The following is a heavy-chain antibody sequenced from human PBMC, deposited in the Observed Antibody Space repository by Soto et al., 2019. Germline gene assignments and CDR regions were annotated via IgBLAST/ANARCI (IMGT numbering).Heavy chain of an antibody. J-gene: IGHJ6*02. CDR2: ISWNSAFR. CDR3: VKDISPAPSSYGMDV. Sequence: EVQLVESGGGLVQPGRSLRLSCAASGFTIDNYAMHWVRQSPGKGLEWVSGISWNSAFRDYADSVKGRFMISRDNAKNSLYLQMNSLRPEDTAFYYCVKDISPAPSSYGMDVWGQGTTVTVSS. CDR1: GFTIDNYA. V-gene: IGHV3-9*01.